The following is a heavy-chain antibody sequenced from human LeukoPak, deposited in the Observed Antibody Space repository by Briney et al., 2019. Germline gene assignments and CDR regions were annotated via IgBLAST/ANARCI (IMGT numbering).Heavy chain of an antibody. CDR3: ARDRGITTARGVPSWFDP. V-gene: IGHV4-61*02. D-gene: IGHD3-10*01. CDR1: GDSMSNGNYY. J-gene: IGHJ5*02. CDR2: LYSTGSP. Sequence: NPSQTLSLTCTVSGDSMSNGNYYWTWIRQPAGKGLEWIGRLYSTGSPNYNPSLKSRVTISIDASKNQFSLKLSSVTVADTAVYYCARDRGITTARGVPSWFDPWGQGTLVTVSS.